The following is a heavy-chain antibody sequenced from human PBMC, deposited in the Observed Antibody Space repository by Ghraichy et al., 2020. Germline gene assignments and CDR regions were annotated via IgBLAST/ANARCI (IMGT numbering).Heavy chain of an antibody. J-gene: IGHJ4*02. CDR2: ITSASSLI. D-gene: IGHD2-21*01. CDR1: GFTFSDYT. Sequence: GGLRLSCAASGFTFSDYTMNWVRQAPGKGLQWLSYITSASSLIYYTDSVKGRFTISRDNAKSSLYLQMDSLRDEDTAVYYCVRDCDGKNCYFDYWGRGTLVTVSS. CDR3: VRDCDGKNCYFDY. V-gene: IGHV3-48*02.